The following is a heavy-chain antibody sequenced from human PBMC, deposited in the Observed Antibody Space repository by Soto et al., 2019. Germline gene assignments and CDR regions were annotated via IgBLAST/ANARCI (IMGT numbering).Heavy chain of an antibody. D-gene: IGHD2-21*01. CDR3: SILLRKYSHDAFDI. V-gene: IGHV5-10-1*01. CDR1: GYSFTSYW. CDR2: IDPSDSYT. J-gene: IGHJ3*02. Sequence: GESLKISCKGSGYSFTSYWISWVRQMPGKGLEWMGRIDPSDSYTNYSPSFQGHVTISADKSISTAYLQWSSLKASDTAMYYCSILLRKYSHDAFDIWGQGTMVTVSS.